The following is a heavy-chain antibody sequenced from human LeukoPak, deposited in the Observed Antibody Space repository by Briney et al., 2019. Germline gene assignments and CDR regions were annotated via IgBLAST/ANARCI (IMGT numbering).Heavy chain of an antibody. J-gene: IGHJ3*02. Sequence: SETLSLTCTVSGYSISSGYYWGWIRQPPGKGLEWIRYIYYSGSTNYNPSLKSRVTISVDTSKNQFSLKLSSVTAADTAVYYCARVRRYSSSPDAFDIWGQGTMVTVSS. CDR1: GYSISSGYY. V-gene: IGHV4-61*01. D-gene: IGHD6-6*01. CDR2: IYYSGST. CDR3: ARVRRYSSSPDAFDI.